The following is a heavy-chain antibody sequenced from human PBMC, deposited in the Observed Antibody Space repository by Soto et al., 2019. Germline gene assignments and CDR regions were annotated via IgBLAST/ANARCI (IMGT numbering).Heavy chain of an antibody. D-gene: IGHD3-22*01. V-gene: IGHV1-46*01. J-gene: IGHJ4*02. CDR3: AREDTYYYDSSGYWFDY. CDR2: INPSGGST. Sequence: ASVKVSCKASGYTFTSYYMHWVRQAPGQGLEWMGIINPSGGSTSYAQKFQGRVTMTRDTSTSTVYMELSSLRSEDTAVYYCAREDTYYYDSSGYWFDYWGQGTMVTVYS. CDR1: GYTFTSYY.